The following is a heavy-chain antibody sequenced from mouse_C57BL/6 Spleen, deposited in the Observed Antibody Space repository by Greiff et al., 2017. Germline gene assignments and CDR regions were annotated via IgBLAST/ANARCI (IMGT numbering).Heavy chain of an antibody. D-gene: IGHD2-4*01. CDR2: IWSGGST. V-gene: IGHV2-2*01. Sequence: QVQLKQSGPGLVQPSQCLSITCTVSGFSFTSYGVHWVRQSPGKGLEWLGLIWSGGSTDYNAAFISRRSISKDNSTSQVFFKMNSLQADDTAIYYCARNRDDYPYWYFDVWGTGTTVTVSS. CDR1: GFSFTSYG. J-gene: IGHJ1*03. CDR3: ARNRDDYPYWYFDV.